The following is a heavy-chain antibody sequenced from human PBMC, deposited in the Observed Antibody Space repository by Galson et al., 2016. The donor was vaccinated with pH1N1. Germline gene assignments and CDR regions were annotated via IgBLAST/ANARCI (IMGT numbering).Heavy chain of an antibody. V-gene: IGHV5-51*03. CDR3: ARIGSDDPIYYYYMDV. CDR2: IYPGDSDT. D-gene: IGHD2-21*01. J-gene: IGHJ6*03. Sequence: QSGAEVKKPGESLKISCKGSGSSFTSYWIGWVRQMPGKGLEWMGIIYPGDSDTRYSPSFQGQVTISADKSINTAYLQWSSLKASDTAMYYCARIGSDDPIYYYYMDVWGKGTTVTVSS. CDR1: GSSFTSYW.